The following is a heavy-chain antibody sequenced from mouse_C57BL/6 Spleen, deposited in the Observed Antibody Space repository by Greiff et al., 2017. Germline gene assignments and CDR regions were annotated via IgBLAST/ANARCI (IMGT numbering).Heavy chain of an antibody. D-gene: IGHD1-1*01. CDR3: AREITTVVAGDYYAMDY. V-gene: IGHV5-16*01. Sequence: EVKLLESEGGLVQPGSSMKLSCTASGFTFSDYYMAWFRQVPEKGLEWVANINYDGSSTYYLDSLKSRFIISRDNAKNILYLQMSSLKSEDTATYYCAREITTVVAGDYYAMDYWGQGTSVTVSS. CDR1: GFTFSDYY. J-gene: IGHJ4*01. CDR2: INYDGSST.